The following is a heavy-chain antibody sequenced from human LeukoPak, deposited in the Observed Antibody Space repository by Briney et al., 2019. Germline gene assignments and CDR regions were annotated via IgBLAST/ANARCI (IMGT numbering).Heavy chain of an antibody. V-gene: IGHV4-59*12. CDR1: GGSISSYY. J-gene: IGHJ6*03. CDR2: IYYSGST. CDR3: ARELRFLYYYYMDV. Sequence: PSETLSLTCTVSGGSISSYYWSWIRQPPGKGLEWIGYIYYSGSTNYNPSLKSRVTISVDTSKNQFSLKLSSVTAADTAVYYCARELRFLYYYYMDVWGKGTTVTVSS. D-gene: IGHD3-3*01.